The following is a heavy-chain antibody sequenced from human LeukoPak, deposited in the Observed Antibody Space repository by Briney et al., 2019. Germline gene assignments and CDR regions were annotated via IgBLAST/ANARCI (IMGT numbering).Heavy chain of an antibody. CDR1: GFTFSSYS. D-gene: IGHD7-27*01. Sequence: PGGSLRLSCAASGFTFSSYSMNWFRQAPGKGLEWVSYISSSSSNIYYADSVKGRFTISRDNAKNSMYLQMNSLRDEDTAVYYCARESYWGSSAKGFDYWGQGTLVTVSS. V-gene: IGHV3-48*02. CDR2: ISSSSSNI. J-gene: IGHJ4*02. CDR3: ARESYWGSSAKGFDY.